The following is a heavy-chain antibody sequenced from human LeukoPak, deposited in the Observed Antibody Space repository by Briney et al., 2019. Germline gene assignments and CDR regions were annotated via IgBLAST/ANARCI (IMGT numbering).Heavy chain of an antibody. V-gene: IGHV3-23*01. CDR1: GFTFSSYA. CDR3: AKAYYGSGSDLDY. D-gene: IGHD3-10*01. J-gene: IGHJ4*02. CDR2: ISGSGGST. Sequence: HPGGSLRLSCAASGFTFSSYAMSWVRQAPGKGLEWVSAISGSGGSTYYADSVKGRFTIPRDNSKNTLYLQMNSLRAEDTAVYYCAKAYYGSGSDLDYWGQGTLVTVSS.